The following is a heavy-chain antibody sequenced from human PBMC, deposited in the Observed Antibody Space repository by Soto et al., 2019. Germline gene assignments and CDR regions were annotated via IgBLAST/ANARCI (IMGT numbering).Heavy chain of an antibody. Sequence: ASVKVSCKASGYTFTSYDINWVRQATGQGLEWMGWMNPNSGNTGYAQKFQGRVTMTRNTSISTAYMELSSLRSEDTAVYYCARGPSSSPQLDYWGQGTLVTVSS. CDR1: GYTFTSYD. CDR3: ARGPSSSPQLDY. CDR2: MNPNSGNT. V-gene: IGHV1-8*02. D-gene: IGHD6-6*01. J-gene: IGHJ4*02.